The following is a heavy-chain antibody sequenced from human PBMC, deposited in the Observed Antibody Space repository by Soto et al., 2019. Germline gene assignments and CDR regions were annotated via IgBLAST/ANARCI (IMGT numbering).Heavy chain of an antibody. V-gene: IGHV3-7*01. D-gene: IGHD5-18*01. J-gene: IGHJ4*02. Sequence: GGSLRLSCAASGFTFSSSWMNWVRQAPGKGLEWVAGIKEDGSEKYYVDFVKGRFTISRDNVENPLYLQMNSLRGEDTAVYFCARDRGYSCYDYWGLGTLVTVSS. CDR1: GFTFSSSW. CDR3: ARDRGYSCYDY. CDR2: IKEDGSEK.